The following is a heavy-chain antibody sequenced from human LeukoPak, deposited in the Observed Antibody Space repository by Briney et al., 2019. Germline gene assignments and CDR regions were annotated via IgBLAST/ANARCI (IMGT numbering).Heavy chain of an antibody. V-gene: IGHV3-53*01. D-gene: IGHD4/OR15-4a*01. CDR3: ARRAGAYSHPYDY. Sequence: GGSLRLSCAASGFTFSSHGMSWVRQAPGKGLEWVSFIYSDNTHYSDSVKGRFTISRDNSKNTLYLQMISLRAEDTAVYYCARRAGAYSHPYDYWGQGTLVTVSS. CDR2: IYSDNT. CDR1: GFTFSSHG. J-gene: IGHJ4*02.